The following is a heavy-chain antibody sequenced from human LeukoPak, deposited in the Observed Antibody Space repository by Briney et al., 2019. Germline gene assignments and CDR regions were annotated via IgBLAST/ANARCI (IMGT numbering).Heavy chain of an antibody. CDR1: GGSISSYY. CDR3: ARHDYGDWFDP. Sequence: SETLSLTCTVSGGSISSYYWSWIRQPPGKGLEWIGYIYYSGSTNYNPSLKSRVTISVDTSKNQFSLKLSSVTAADTAVYYCARHDYGDWFDPWGQGTLVNVSS. CDR2: IYYSGST. V-gene: IGHV4-59*01. J-gene: IGHJ5*02. D-gene: IGHD4-17*01.